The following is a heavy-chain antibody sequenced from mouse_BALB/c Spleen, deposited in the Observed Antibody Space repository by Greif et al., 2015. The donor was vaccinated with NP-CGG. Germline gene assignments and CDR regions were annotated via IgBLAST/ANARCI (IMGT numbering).Heavy chain of an antibody. CDR3: ARHKLLWWYAY. Sequence: EVHLVESGGGLVKPGGSLKLSCAASGFAFSSYDMSWARQTPEKRLEWVAYISSGGGSTYYPDTVKGRFTISRDNAKNTLYLQMSSLKSEDTAMYYCARHKLLWWYAYWGQGTLVTVSA. CDR1: GFAFSSYD. V-gene: IGHV5-12-1*01. CDR2: ISSGGGST. J-gene: IGHJ3*01. D-gene: IGHD2-1*01.